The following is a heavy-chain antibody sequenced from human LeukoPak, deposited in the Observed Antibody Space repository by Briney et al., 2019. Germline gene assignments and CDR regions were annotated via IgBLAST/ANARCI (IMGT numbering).Heavy chain of an antibody. Sequence: GGSLRLPCAASGFTVSSNYMSWVRQAPGRGLEGVSVIYSGGSTYYADSVNAGYAISSDNSKNTLYLQMNSLRAEDTDVYYCARESARYPRWYFDLWGRGTLVTVSS. CDR2: IYSGGST. J-gene: IGHJ2*01. D-gene: IGHD1-26*01. V-gene: IGHV3-53*01. CDR3: ARESARYPRWYFDL. CDR1: GFTVSSNY.